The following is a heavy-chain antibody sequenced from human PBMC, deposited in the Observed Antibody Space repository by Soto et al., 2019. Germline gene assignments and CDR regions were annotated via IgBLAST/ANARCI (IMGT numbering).Heavy chain of an antibody. CDR2: ISGSGGST. Sequence: GGSLRLSCAASGFTFSSYAMSWVRQAPGKGLEWVSAISGSGGSTYYADSVKGRFTISRDNSKNTLYLQMNSLRAEDTAVYYCAKDSRADCSSTSFNDYWGQGTLVTVSS. V-gene: IGHV3-23*01. J-gene: IGHJ4*02. CDR3: AKDSRADCSSTSFNDY. CDR1: GFTFSSYA. D-gene: IGHD2-2*01.